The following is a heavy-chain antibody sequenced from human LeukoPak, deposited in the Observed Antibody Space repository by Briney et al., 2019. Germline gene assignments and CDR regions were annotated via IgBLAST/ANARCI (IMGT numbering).Heavy chain of an antibody. CDR3: ARVSGSYFDY. J-gene: IGHJ4*02. D-gene: IGHD1-26*01. CDR1: GGSISSSDW. Sequence: PSGTLSLTCAVSGGSISSSDWWRWVRQPPGKGLEWLGQIYYSGSTNYNPSLKSRVTISVDKSKNQFSLKLSSVTAADTAVYYCARVSGSYFDYWGQGTLVTVSS. CDR2: IYYSGST. V-gene: IGHV4-4*02.